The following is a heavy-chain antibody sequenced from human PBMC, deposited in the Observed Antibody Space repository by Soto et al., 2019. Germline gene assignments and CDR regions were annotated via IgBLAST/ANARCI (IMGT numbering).Heavy chain of an antibody. V-gene: IGHV3-21*01. D-gene: IGHD3-3*01. CDR3: GRGYYGNYHPGTRSIDY. CDR2: ISSSSSYI. J-gene: IGHJ4*02. Sequence: GGSLRLSCAASGFTFSSYSMNWVRQAPGKGLEWVSSISSSSSYIYYADSVKGRFTISRDNAKNSLYLQMNSLRAEDTAVYYCGRGYYGNYHPGTRSIDYWGQGTLVTVSS. CDR1: GFTFSSYS.